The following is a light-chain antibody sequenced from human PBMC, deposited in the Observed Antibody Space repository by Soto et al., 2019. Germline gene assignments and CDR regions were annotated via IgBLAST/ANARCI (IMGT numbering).Light chain of an antibody. CDR3: SSYTGSNIVV. V-gene: IGLV2-14*01. J-gene: IGLJ2*01. Sequence: QSALTQPASVSGSPGQSITISCTGTSSDVGGYNYVSWYQQHPGKAPKLMIYEVSDRPSGVSDRFSGSKSGNTASLTISGLQAEDEADYYCSSYTGSNIVVFGGGTKLTVL. CDR1: SSDVGGYNY. CDR2: EVS.